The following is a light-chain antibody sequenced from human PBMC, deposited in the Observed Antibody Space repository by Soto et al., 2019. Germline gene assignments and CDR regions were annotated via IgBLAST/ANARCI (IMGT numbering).Light chain of an antibody. CDR2: DVS. CDR1: SSDIGGYNY. J-gene: IGLJ1*01. Sequence: QSALTQPASVSGSPGQPITISCIGTSSDIGGYNYVSWYQQHPGKVTKLMIYDVSNRPSGVSNRFSGSKSGNTASLTISGLEAEDEADYYCKSYTSSSTFVFGTGTKLTVL. CDR3: KSYTSSSTFV. V-gene: IGLV2-14*03.